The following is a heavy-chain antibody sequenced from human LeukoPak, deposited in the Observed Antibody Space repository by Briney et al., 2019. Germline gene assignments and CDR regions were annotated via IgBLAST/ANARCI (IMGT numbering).Heavy chain of an antibody. V-gene: IGHV1-58*02. Sequence: SVKVSCKASGFTFTTSAMQWVRQARGQHLEWIGWIVVGSGNTNYAQKFQERVTITRDMSTSTAYMELSSLRSEDTAVYYCAARPNYDFWSGYEVDYWGQGTLVTVSS. CDR1: GFTFTTSA. J-gene: IGHJ4*02. CDR2: IVVGSGNT. CDR3: AARPNYDFWSGYEVDY. D-gene: IGHD3-3*01.